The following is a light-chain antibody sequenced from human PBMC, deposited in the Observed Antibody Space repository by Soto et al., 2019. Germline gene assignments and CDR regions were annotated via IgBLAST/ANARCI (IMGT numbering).Light chain of an antibody. V-gene: IGKV3-11*01. J-gene: IGKJ5*01. CDR3: QQRSNWPPIT. Sequence: EILLTQSPATLSLSPGERATLSCRASQSVETFLVWYQKRPGQAPRLLIHDASHRAAGIPARFSGSGFGTDLTLTISSLEPEDAAVYYCQQRSNWPPITFGQGTRLEIK. CDR1: QSVETF. CDR2: DAS.